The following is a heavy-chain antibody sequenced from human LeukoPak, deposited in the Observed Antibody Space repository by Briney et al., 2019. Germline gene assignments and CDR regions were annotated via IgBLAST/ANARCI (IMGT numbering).Heavy chain of an antibody. D-gene: IGHD3-22*01. CDR2: ISGSGGST. J-gene: IGHJ4*02. Sequence: GGSLRLSCAASGFTFSSYAMSWVRQAPGKGLEWVSAISGSGGSTYYADSVKGRFTISRDNPKNTLYLQMYSLRAEDTAVYYCAKRTTYYYDSSGYYYFDYWGQGTLVTVSS. CDR3: AKRTTYYYDSSGYYYFDY. CDR1: GFTFSSYA. V-gene: IGHV3-23*01.